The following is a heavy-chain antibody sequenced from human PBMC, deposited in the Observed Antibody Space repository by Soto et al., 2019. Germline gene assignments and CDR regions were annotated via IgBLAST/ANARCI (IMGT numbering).Heavy chain of an antibody. CDR1: GGSISSYY. Sequence: SETLSLTCTVSGGSISSYYWSWIRQPPGKGLEWIGYIYYSGSTNYNPSLKSRVTISVDTSKNQFSLKLSSVTAADTAVYYCARGGRSQYCMGGSCYRKTEYFQPWGQGTLVTVSS. V-gene: IGHV4-59*12. D-gene: IGHD2-15*01. CDR2: IYYSGST. CDR3: ARGGRSQYCMGGSCYRKTEYFQP. J-gene: IGHJ1*01.